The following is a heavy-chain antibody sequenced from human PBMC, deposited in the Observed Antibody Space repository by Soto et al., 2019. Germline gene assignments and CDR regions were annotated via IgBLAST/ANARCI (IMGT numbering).Heavy chain of an antibody. CDR3: ARDERRYGSGSYYIDY. V-gene: IGHV4-34*01. J-gene: IGHJ4*02. Sequence: SETLSLTCAVYGGSFSGYYWSWIRQPPGKGLEWIGEINHSGSTNYNPSLKSRATISVETSKNQFSLKLSSVTAADTAVYYCARDERRYGSGSYYIDYWGQGTLVTVSS. D-gene: IGHD3-10*01. CDR1: GGSFSGYY. CDR2: INHSGST.